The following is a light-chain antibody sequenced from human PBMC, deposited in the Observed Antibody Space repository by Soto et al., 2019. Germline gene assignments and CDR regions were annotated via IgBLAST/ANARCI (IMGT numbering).Light chain of an antibody. V-gene: IGKV1-33*01. CDR1: QYINHN. CDR2: DAS. Sequence: DIPMTQSPSSLSASVGDRVTITCQARQYINHNLNWSQQKPGKAPKPLIYDASNLETGVPSRLSGSGSGTDFSFIISSLQPEDIAAYYCQQYDNLPPYTFGQGTKLEIK. CDR3: QQYDNLPPYT. J-gene: IGKJ2*01.